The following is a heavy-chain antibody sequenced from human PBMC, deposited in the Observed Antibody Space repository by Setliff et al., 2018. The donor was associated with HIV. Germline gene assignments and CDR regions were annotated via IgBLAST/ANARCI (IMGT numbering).Heavy chain of an antibody. Sequence: SGGSLRLSCAATGFTFSSYVLHWVRQAPGKGLVWVSRINADSSSTTYADSVKGRFTISRDNAKNTVYLQMNSLRAEDTAVYYCARGPLSSSWYNWFDPWGQGTLVTVSS. V-gene: IGHV3-74*01. CDR3: ARGPLSSSWYNWFDP. J-gene: IGHJ5*02. D-gene: IGHD6-13*01. CDR1: GFTFSSYV. CDR2: INADSSST.